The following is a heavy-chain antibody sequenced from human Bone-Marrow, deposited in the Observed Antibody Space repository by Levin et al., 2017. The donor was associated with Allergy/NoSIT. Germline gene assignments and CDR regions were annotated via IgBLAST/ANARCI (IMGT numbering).Heavy chain of an antibody. J-gene: IGHJ5*02. CDR1: GGSMSSGGYS. V-gene: IGHV4-30-2*01. CDR2: ISHSGST. Sequence: SCAVSGGSMSSGGYSWSWIRQPPGQGLECIGYISHSGSTFYDPSLKGRLTILMDRSKNQFSLKVNSVTAADTAIYYCARLQVGANWFDPWGQGTLVTVSS. D-gene: IGHD1-26*01. CDR3: ARLQVGANWFDP.